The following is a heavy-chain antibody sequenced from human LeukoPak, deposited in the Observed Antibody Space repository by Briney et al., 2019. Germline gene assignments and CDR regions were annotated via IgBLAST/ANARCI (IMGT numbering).Heavy chain of an antibody. CDR3: ARDRINGFDYGDYGGSHY. D-gene: IGHD4-17*01. CDR1: GFTFSNYG. J-gene: IGHJ4*02. CDR2: IRGSGGST. Sequence: QSGGSLRLSCAASGFTFSNYGMSWVRQAPGKGLEWVSAIRGSGGSTYYADSVKGRFTISRDNSKNTVYLHMHSLRAEDTAVYYCARDRINGFDYGDYGGSHYWGQGTLVTVSS. V-gene: IGHV3-23*01.